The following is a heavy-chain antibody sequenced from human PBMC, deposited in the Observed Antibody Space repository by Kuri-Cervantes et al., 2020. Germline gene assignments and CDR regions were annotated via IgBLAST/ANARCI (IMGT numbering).Heavy chain of an antibody. CDR1: GFTFDDYA. CDR3: ATYRGGGIGYYRLDY. D-gene: IGHD3-22*01. CDR2: ISWDGGST. Sequence: ETLSLTCAASGFTFDDYAMHWVRQAPGKGLEWVSLISWDGGSTYYADSVKGRFTISRDNPKNSLYLQMNSLRAEDTAVYYCATYRGGGIGYYRLDYWGQGTLVPSPQ. V-gene: IGHV3-43D*04. J-gene: IGHJ4*02.